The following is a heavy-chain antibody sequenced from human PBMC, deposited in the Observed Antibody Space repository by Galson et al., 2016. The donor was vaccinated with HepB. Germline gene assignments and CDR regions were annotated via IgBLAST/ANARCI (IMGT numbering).Heavy chain of an antibody. CDR3: AREDTYGGSCYGVDV. Sequence: TLSLTCSVSGGPISNGGVHWTWIRQLPGQGLEWIGNIYYNGVTYYNPALKSRVSMSVDTSTSQFSLTLSSVTAADTAVYYCAREDTYGGSCYGVDVWGQGTTVTVSS. CDR2: IYYNGVT. J-gene: IGHJ6*02. V-gene: IGHV4-31*03. D-gene: IGHD2-8*01. CDR1: GGPISNGGVH.